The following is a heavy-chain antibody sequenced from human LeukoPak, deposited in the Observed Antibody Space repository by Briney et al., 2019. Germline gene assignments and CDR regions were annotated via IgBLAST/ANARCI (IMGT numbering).Heavy chain of an antibody. J-gene: IGHJ3*02. V-gene: IGHV3-33*08. D-gene: IGHD3-3*01. CDR1: GFTFSSYG. CDR3: ARETPRFSAAFDI. Sequence: PWRSLRLSCATSGFTFSSYGMHWVRQAPGKGLEWVAVIWYDGSSKYYADSVKGRFTISRDNSKNTLDLQMNSLRAEDTAVYYCARETPRFSAAFDIWGQGTMATVPT. CDR2: IWYDGSSK.